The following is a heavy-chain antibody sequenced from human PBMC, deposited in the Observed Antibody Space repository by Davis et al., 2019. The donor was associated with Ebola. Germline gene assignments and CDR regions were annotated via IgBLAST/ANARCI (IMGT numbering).Heavy chain of an antibody. J-gene: IGHJ6*02. V-gene: IGHV1-46*01. CDR1: GYTFTSYY. D-gene: IGHD3-10*01. Sequence: ASVKVSCKASGYTFTSYYMHWVRQAPGQGLEWMGIINPSGGSTSYAQKFQGRVTITRDTSASTAYMELSSLRSEDTAVYYCARSRELIPYYYYGMDVWGQGTTVTVSS. CDR2: INPSGGST. CDR3: ARSRELIPYYYYGMDV.